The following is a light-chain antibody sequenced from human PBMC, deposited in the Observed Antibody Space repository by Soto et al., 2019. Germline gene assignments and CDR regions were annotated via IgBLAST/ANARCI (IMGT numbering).Light chain of an antibody. J-gene: IGKJ4*01. CDR1: QSISSW. V-gene: IGKV1-5*03. CDR2: KAS. CDR3: QQYNSYPLT. Sequence: DIQMTQSPSTLSASVGDRVTITCRASQSISSWLAWYQQKPGKAPNIQSYKASSLESRVRLRFSGSESGTEFYLNISSLQPDDFAAYYCQQYNSYPLTCGGGTKVEIK.